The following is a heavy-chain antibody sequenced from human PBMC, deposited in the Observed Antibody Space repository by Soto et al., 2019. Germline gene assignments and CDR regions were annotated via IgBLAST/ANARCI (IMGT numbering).Heavy chain of an antibody. J-gene: IGHJ6*03. Sequence: GPTVVNPTQTLTLTCTFSGFSLSTSGRCVSWVRQPPGNALEWLARIDWDDDKYYSTSLKTRLTISKDTSKNQVVLTMTNMDPVDTATYYCARIDSSSWYYYMDVWGKGTTVTVSS. CDR1: GFSLSTSGRC. CDR2: IDWDDDK. CDR3: ARIDSSSWYYYMDV. V-gene: IGHV2-70*11. D-gene: IGHD6-13*01.